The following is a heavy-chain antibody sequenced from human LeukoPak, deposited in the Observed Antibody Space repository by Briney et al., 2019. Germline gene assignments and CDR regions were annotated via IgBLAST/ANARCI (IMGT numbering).Heavy chain of an antibody. CDR3: ARDQGGGYSYGWQSFDY. CDR2: ISYDGSNK. D-gene: IGHD5-18*01. Sequence: GGSLRLSCAASGFTFSSYAMHWVRQAPGKGLEWVAVISYDGSNKYYADSVKGRFTISRDNSKNTLYLQMNSLRAEDTAVYYCARDQGGGYSYGWQSFDYWGQGTLVTVSS. CDR1: GFTFSSYA. J-gene: IGHJ4*02. V-gene: IGHV3-30-3*01.